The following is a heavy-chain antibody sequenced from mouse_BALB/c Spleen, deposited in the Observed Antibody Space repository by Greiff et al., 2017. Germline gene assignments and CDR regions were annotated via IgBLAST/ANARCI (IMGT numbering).Heavy chain of an antibody. Sequence: QVQLKESGPGLVAPSQSLSITCTVSGFSLTSYGVHWVRPPPGKGLEWLGVIWAGGSTNYNSALMSRLSISKDNSKSQVFLKMNSLQTDDTAMYYCAREGTTVVVYWYFDVWGAGTTVTVSS. CDR2: IWAGGST. CDR3: AREGTTVVVYWYFDV. J-gene: IGHJ1*01. D-gene: IGHD1-1*01. V-gene: IGHV2-9*02. CDR1: GFSLTSYG.